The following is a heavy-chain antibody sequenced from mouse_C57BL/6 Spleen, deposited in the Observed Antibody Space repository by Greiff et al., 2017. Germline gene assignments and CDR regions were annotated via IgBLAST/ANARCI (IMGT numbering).Heavy chain of an antibody. D-gene: IGHD2-4*01. Sequence: QVQLQQSGPELVKPGASVKISCKASGYAFSSSWMNWVKQRPGKGLEWIGRIYPGDGDTNYNGKFKGKATLTADKSSSTAYMQLSSLTSEDSAVYFCARSGDYDPYAMDYWGQGTSVTVSS. CDR3: ARSGDYDPYAMDY. V-gene: IGHV1-82*01. CDR1: GYAFSSSW. CDR2: IYPGDGDT. J-gene: IGHJ4*01.